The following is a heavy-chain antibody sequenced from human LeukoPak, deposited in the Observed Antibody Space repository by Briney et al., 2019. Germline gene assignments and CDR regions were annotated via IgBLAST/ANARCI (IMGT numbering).Heavy chain of an antibody. CDR1: GGSFSGYY. J-gene: IGHJ4*02. V-gene: IGHV4-34*01. CDR2: INHSGST. D-gene: IGHD2-15*01. Sequence: SETLSLTCAVYGGSFSGYYWSWIRQPPGKGLEWIGEINHSGSTNYNPSLKSRVTISVDTSKNQFSLKLSSVTAADTAVYYCASTQLVAATLGFDYWGQGTLVTVSS. CDR3: ASTQLVAATLGFDY.